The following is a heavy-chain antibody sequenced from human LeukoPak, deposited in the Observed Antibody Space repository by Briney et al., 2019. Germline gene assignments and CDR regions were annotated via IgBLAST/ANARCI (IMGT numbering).Heavy chain of an antibody. CDR2: LSFDGDEK. CDR3: ARGTNIVVVPAAPTAY. Sequence: GGSLRLSCVASGFTFNTYSMHWVRQAPGKGLEWVAVLSFDGDEKHYADSVKGRFTISRDNSKNTLYLQMNSLRAEDTAVYYCARGTNIVVVPAAPTAYWGQGTLVTVSS. D-gene: IGHD2-2*01. CDR1: GFTFNTYS. V-gene: IGHV3-30-3*01. J-gene: IGHJ4*02.